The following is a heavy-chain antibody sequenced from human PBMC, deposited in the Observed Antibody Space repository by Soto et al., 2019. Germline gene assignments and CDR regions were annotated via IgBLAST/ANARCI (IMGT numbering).Heavy chain of an antibody. Sequence: GASVKVSCKASGYTFTSYYMHWVRQAPGQGLEWVGIINPSGGSTSYAQKFQGRVTMTRDTSTSTVYMELSSLRSEDTAVYYCARDQLRFLEWLGPRYDAFDIWGQGTMVTVSS. J-gene: IGHJ3*02. V-gene: IGHV1-46*01. CDR1: GYTFTSYY. CDR2: INPSGGST. CDR3: ARDQLRFLEWLGPRYDAFDI. D-gene: IGHD3-3*01.